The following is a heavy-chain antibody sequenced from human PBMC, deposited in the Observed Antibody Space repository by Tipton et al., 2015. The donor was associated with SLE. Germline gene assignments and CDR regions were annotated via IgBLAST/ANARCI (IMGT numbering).Heavy chain of an antibody. CDR1: GGSISSFNW. CDR2: IYYSGST. CDR3: ARDFKGIVADYFDY. V-gene: IGHV4-4*02. Sequence: GSLRLSCAVSGGSISSFNWWTWVRQTPGKGLEWIGHIYYSGSTYYNPSLKSRVTISVDTSKNQFSLKLSSVTAADTAVYYCARDFKGIVADYFDYWGQGTLVTVSS. D-gene: IGHD1-26*01. J-gene: IGHJ4*02.